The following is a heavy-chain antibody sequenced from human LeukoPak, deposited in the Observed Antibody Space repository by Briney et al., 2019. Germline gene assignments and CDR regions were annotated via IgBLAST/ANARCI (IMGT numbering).Heavy chain of an antibody. CDR1: GLPFADFA. J-gene: IGHJ4*02. CDR2: ISGDGVST. V-gene: IGHV3-43*02. CDR3: AKESGKFDY. Sequence: GRSLRLSCVASGLPFADFALHWVRQASAKGLGWVSLISGDGVSTFYADSVKGRFSISRDNSKNSLYLEMNSLRTEDAAMYYCAKESGKFDYWGQGTLVAVSS.